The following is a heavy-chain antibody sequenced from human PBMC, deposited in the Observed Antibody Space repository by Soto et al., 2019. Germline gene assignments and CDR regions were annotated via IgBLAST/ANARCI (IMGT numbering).Heavy chain of an antibody. J-gene: IGHJ6*02. CDR3: ARAKGMEKNYYYLGMDV. CDR2: INAGNGNT. CDR1: GYTFTTYA. Sequence: ASVKVSCKASGYTFTTYAMHWVRQAPGQGLEWMAWINAGNGNTRFSPKFQGRVTISRDTSASTAYMELRSLRSEDTAVYYCARAKGMEKNYYYLGMDVWGQGTTVTVSS. D-gene: IGHD3-10*01. V-gene: IGHV1-3*01.